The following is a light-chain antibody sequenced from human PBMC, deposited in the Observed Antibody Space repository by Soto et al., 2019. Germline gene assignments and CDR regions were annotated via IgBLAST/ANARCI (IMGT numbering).Light chain of an antibody. Sequence: DIQMTQSPSSLSASVGDRVTITCRPSQSIDNFLNWYQQKPGKAPTLLIYAASSLQSGVSSRFSGSGSGTDFTLTISSLQPEDSATYYCQQSYSLPYTFGQGTKVEIK. V-gene: IGKV1-39*01. CDR1: QSIDNF. J-gene: IGKJ2*01. CDR3: QQSYSLPYT. CDR2: AAS.